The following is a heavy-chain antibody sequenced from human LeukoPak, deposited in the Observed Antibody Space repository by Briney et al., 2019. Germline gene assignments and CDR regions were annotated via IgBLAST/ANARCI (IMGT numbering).Heavy chain of an antibody. CDR3: ARLHSDHRAGSSWSPDYYYYMDV. Sequence: KPSETLSLTCTVSGGSISSSSYYWRWLRQPPGKGLEWIASIYYSGSTNYNPSIKSRVTISVDPSKNQFSLKLSSVTAADTAVYYCARLHSDHRAGSSWSPDYYYYMDVWGKGTTVTVSS. J-gene: IGHJ6*03. D-gene: IGHD6-13*01. CDR2: IYYSGST. CDR1: GGSISSSSYY. V-gene: IGHV4-39*07.